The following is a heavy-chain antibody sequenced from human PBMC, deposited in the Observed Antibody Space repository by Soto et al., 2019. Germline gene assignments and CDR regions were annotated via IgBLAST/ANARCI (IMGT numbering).Heavy chain of an antibody. V-gene: IGHV4-61*01. CDR1: GGSASSGSYY. J-gene: IGHJ3*02. CDR3: ARVNPEQQLVRGAFDI. D-gene: IGHD6-13*01. Sequence: SETLSLTCTVSGGSASSGSYYWSWIRQPPGKGLEWIGYIYYSGSTNYNPSLKSRVTISVDTSKNQFSLKLSSVTAADTAVYYCARVNPEQQLVRGAFDIWGQGTMVTVSS. CDR2: IYYSGST.